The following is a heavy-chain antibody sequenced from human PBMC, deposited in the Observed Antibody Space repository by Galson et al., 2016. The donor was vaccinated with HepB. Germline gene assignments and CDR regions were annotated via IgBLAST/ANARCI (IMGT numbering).Heavy chain of an antibody. V-gene: IGHV3-53*01. CDR2: IYSGGST. Sequence: SLRLSCAASGFTVRNNYMRWVRQAPGKGLECASVIYSGGSTYYADSVKGRFTISRDNSKNTLYLQMNSLRADDTAVYYCARGGIYGGYWGQGTLVTVSS. J-gene: IGHJ4*02. CDR1: GFTVRNNY. CDR3: ARGGIYGGY. D-gene: IGHD1-26*01.